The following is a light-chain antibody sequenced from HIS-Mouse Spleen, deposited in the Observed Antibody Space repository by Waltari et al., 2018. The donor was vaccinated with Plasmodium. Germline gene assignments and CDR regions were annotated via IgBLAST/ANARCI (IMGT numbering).Light chain of an antibody. J-gene: IGLJ3*02. V-gene: IGLV3-10*01. CDR2: EDS. CDR3: YSTDSSGNHRV. CDR1: ALPKKY. Sequence: SYELTQPPSVSVSPGQTARITCSGDALPKKYAYWYQQKSGQAPVLVIDEDSKRPSGCPEWFSGSSSGTLANLNIRGAQVEDEADYYCYSTDSSGNHRVFGGGTKLTVL.